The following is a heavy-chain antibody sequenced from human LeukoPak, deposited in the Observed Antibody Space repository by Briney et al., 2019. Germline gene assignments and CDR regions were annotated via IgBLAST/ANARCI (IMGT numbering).Heavy chain of an antibody. Sequence: SETLSLTCTVSGGSISSYYWSWIRQPPGKGLEWIGYIYYSGSTNYNPSLKSRVTISVDTSKNQFSLKLSSVIAADTAVYYCAREVVAAAGTVDYWGQGTLVTVSS. J-gene: IGHJ4*02. CDR1: GGSISSYY. D-gene: IGHD2-15*01. V-gene: IGHV4-59*01. CDR3: AREVVAAAGTVDY. CDR2: IYYSGST.